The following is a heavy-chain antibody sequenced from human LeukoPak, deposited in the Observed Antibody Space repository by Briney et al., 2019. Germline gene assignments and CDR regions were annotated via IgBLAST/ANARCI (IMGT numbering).Heavy chain of an antibody. Sequence: ASVKVSCKASGYTFTSYYMHWVRQAPGQGLEWMGIINPSGGSTSYAQKFQGRVTMTRDMSTSTVYMELSSLRSEDTAVYYCARDVAVALYYYYMDVWGKGTTVTVSS. CDR2: INPSGGST. V-gene: IGHV1-46*01. CDR1: GYTFTSYY. J-gene: IGHJ6*03. D-gene: IGHD6-19*01. CDR3: ARDVAVALYYYYMDV.